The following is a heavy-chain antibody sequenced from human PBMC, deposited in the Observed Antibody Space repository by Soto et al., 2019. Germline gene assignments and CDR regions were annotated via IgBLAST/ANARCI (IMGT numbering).Heavy chain of an antibody. Sequence: ASVKVSCKASGYTFTSYGISWVRQAPGQGLEWMGWISAYNGNTNYAQKLQGRVTMTTDTSTSTAYMELRSLRSDDTAVYYCAREQWLVGDYYYGMDVWGQGTTVIVSS. CDR2: ISAYNGNT. D-gene: IGHD6-19*01. J-gene: IGHJ6*02. CDR3: AREQWLVGDYYYGMDV. V-gene: IGHV1-18*01. CDR1: GYTFTSYG.